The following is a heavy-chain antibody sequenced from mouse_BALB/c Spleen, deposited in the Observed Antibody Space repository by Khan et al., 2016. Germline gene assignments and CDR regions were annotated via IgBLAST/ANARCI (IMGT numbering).Heavy chain of an antibody. D-gene: IGHD2-12*01. J-gene: IGHJ2*01. V-gene: IGHV5-6-3*01. CDR2: IDSNGGST. CDR3: ARSAI. CDR1: RFSISSYG. Sequence: EVELVESGGGLVQPGGSLTRSCAASRFSISSYGMSSVRQTPDKRLELVATIDSNGGSTDYPARVKRRFTISEDKAKNALYLQRRSVKSEDTAMYDCARSAIWGQGTTLTVSA.